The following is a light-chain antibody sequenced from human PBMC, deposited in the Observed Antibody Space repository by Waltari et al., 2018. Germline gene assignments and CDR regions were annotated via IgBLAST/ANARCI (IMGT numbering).Light chain of an antibody. CDR3: QSYDSSLSAYVV. Sequence: QSVLTQPPSVSGAPGQRVTISCTGSSSNIGAGYDVHWYQQLPGKAPKLLIYGDYNRPSGFPDRFSGSKSGTSASLAITGLQAEDEADYYCQSYDSSLSAYVVFGGGTKLTVL. J-gene: IGLJ2*01. CDR1: SSNIGAGYD. V-gene: IGLV1-40*01. CDR2: GDY.